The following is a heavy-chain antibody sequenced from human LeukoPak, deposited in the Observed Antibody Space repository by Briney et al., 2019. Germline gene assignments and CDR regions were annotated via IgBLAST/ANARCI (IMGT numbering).Heavy chain of an antibody. Sequence: PGGSLRLSCAASRFTFSSYCMTWVRQAPGKGLEWVSTISDTGGGTFYADSVKGRITISRDNSQNTLFLQMNRLRADDTAIYYCAKEMLRGYYCYGMDVWGQGTTVTVSS. CDR1: RFTFSSYC. D-gene: IGHD3-10*01. J-gene: IGHJ6*02. CDR3: AKEMLRGYYCYGMDV. CDR2: ISDTGGGT. V-gene: IGHV3-23*01.